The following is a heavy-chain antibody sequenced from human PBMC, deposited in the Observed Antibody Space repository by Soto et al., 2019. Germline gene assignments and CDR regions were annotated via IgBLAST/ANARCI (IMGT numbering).Heavy chain of an antibody. CDR3: AKATATGGGAFDI. CDR1: GGSISSSSYD. CDR2: ILVDGRT. D-gene: IGHD2-8*02. J-gene: IGHJ3*02. Sequence: ETLSLTCTVSGGSISSSSYDMSWVRQAPGKGLEWVSTILVDGRTFYVDSVKGRFTISRDSSQNTVYLQMNSLTAGDTALYYCAKATATGGGAFDICGQGTMVTVSS. V-gene: IGHV3-23*01.